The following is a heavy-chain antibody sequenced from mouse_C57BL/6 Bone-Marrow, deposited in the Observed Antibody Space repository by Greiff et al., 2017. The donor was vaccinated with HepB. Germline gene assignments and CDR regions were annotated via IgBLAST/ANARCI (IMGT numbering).Heavy chain of an antibody. D-gene: IGHD1-1*01. J-gene: IGHJ3*01. Sequence: VQLQQSGAELARPGASVKLSCKASGYTFTSYGISWVKQRTGQGLEWIGEIYTRSGNTYYNEKFKGKATLTADKSYSTAYMELRSLTSEDSAVYFCARAGLLREGFAYWGQGTLVTVSA. CDR1: GYTFTSYG. CDR2: IYTRSGNT. V-gene: IGHV1-81*01. CDR3: ARAGLLREGFAY.